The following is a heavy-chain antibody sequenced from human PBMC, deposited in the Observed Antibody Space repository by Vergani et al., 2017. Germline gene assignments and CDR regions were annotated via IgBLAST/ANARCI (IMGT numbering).Heavy chain of an antibody. CDR1: GYTFTSYA. CDR3: ARDPRGGYCCSTSSFSFYYMDV. D-gene: IGHD2-2*01. CDR2: INAGNGNT. J-gene: IGHJ6*03. V-gene: IGHV1-3*01. Sequence: QVQLVQSGAEVKKPGASVKVSCKASGYTFTSYAMHWVRQAPGQRLEWMGWINAGNGNTKYSQKFQGRVNMTRDTSASTAYMELSSLSSEDTSVYYCARDPRGGYCCSTSSFSFYYMDVWGKGTTVTVSS.